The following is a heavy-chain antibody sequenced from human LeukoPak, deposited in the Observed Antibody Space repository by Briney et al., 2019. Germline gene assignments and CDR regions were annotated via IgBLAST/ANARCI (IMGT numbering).Heavy chain of an antibody. CDR3: ASLTEWDAFDI. V-gene: IGHV4-38-2*01. D-gene: IGHD7-27*01. J-gene: IGHJ3*02. CDR1: GYSISSGYY. Sequence: SETLSLTCAVSGYSISSGYYWGWIRQPPGKGLEWIGSIYHSGSTYYNPSLKSRVTISVDTSKNQFSLKLSSVTAADTAVYYCASLTEWDAFDIWGQGTTVTVSS. CDR2: IYHSGST.